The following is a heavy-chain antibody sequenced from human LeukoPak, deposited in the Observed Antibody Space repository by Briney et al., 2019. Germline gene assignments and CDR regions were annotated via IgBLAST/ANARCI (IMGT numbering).Heavy chain of an antibody. CDR1: GGSISSGDYY. CDR2: IYYSGST. J-gene: IGHJ3*02. Sequence: SETLSLTCTVSGGSISSGDYYWSWIRQPPGKGLEWIGYIYYSGSTYYNPSLKSRVTMSVDTSKNQFSLKLSSVTAADTAVYYCAVYYYDSSGYPGAFDIWGQGTMVTVSS. CDR3: AVYYYDSSGYPGAFDI. V-gene: IGHV4-30-4*02. D-gene: IGHD3-22*01.